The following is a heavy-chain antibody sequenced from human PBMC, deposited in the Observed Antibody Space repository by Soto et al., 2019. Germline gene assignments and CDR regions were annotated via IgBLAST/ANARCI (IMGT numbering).Heavy chain of an antibody. CDR1: GYTFTSYD. CDR2: MKPNSGNT. J-gene: IGHJ6*02. CDR3: AREKTSYGMEV. V-gene: IGHV1-8*01. Sequence: QVQLVQYGAEVKKPGASVKVSCKASGYTFTSYDINWVRQATGQGLEGMGWMKPNSGNTGYAQKFQGRVNMTRNTSISTAYMELSSLRSEDTAVYYCAREKTSYGMEVGGQGTTVTVSS.